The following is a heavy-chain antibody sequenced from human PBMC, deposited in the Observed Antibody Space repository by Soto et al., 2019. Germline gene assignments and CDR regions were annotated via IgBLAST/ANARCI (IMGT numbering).Heavy chain of an antibody. CDR2: IKQDGSET. CDR1: GFTLSSYW. CDR3: ARGLDYSFDY. J-gene: IGHJ4*02. V-gene: IGHV3-7*03. Sequence: PGGSLRLSCAASGFTLSSYWMSWVRQAPGKGLEWVANIKQDGSETYFAVSVRGRFTLSRDNARNSQYLQMNSLRAEDTAVYYCARGLDYSFDYWGQGAQVTVSS. D-gene: IGHD4-4*01.